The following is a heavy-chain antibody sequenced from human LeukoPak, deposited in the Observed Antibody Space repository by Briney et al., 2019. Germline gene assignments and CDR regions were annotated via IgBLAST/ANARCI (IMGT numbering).Heavy chain of an antibody. CDR1: GYTFSSYD. J-gene: IGHJ4*02. D-gene: IGHD2-21*01. Sequence: GASVKVSCKASGYTFSSYDVNWVRQATGQGLEWMGWMNPNSGNTGYAQKFQGRVTISRNTSITTAYMELSGLTSEDTAVYYCARVVVIATLPDWGQGTLVTVSS. V-gene: IGHV1-8*03. CDR2: MNPNSGNT. CDR3: ARVVVIATLPD.